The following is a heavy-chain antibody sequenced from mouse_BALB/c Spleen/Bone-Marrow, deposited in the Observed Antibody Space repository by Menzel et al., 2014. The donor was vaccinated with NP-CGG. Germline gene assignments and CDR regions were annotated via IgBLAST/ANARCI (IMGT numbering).Heavy chain of an antibody. Sequence: QVQLKESGAELVRPGSSVKISCKASGYVFSTYWMNWVKQRPGRGLERIGQIYPGDGDTNYNGKFKDKVILTADKSSSTAYMQLSSLTSEDSAVYFCARSGKGAMDYWGQGTSVTVSS. J-gene: IGHJ4*01. CDR2: IYPGDGDT. CDR1: GYVFSTYW. V-gene: IGHV1-80*01. D-gene: IGHD2-1*01. CDR3: ARSGKGAMDY.